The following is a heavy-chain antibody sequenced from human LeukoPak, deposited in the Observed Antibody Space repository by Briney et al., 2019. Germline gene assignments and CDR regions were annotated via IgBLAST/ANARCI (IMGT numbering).Heavy chain of an antibody. CDR1: GFTFSSYS. CDR2: ISSSSSYI. CDR3: AKVRPRIYGDYVPFDY. J-gene: IGHJ4*02. Sequence: GGSLRLSCAASGFTFSSYSMNWVRQAPGKGLEWVSSISSSSSYIYYADSVKGRFTISRDNSKNTLYLQMNSLGAEDTAVYYCAKVRPRIYGDYVPFDYWGQGTLVTVSS. V-gene: IGHV3-21*04. D-gene: IGHD4-17*01.